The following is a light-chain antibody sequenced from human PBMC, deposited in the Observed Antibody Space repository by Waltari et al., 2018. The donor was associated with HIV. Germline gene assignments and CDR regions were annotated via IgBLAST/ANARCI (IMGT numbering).Light chain of an antibody. V-gene: IGLV1-47*01. CDR3: AAWGNSLSLL. CDR2: RNN. Sequence: QSVLTQPPSASGTPGQRVTISCSGSSSNIVSNYVYWYQQLPGTAPKLLLYRNNQRPSGVPDRFSGSKSGISASLAISGLRSEDEADYYCAAWGNSLSLLFGGGTKLTVL. CDR1: SSNIVSNY. J-gene: IGLJ2*01.